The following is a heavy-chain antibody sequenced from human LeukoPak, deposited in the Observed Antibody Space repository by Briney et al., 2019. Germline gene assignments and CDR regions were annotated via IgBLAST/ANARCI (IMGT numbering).Heavy chain of an antibody. Sequence: ASVKVSCKASGYTFTDYYMHWVRQAPGQGLEWMGWINPNSGATNYAQKFQGRVTMTRDTSISTAYMELSRLRSDDTAVYYCARVGYYYYGMDVWGQGTTVTVPS. CDR3: ARVGYYYYGMDV. CDR2: INPNSGAT. J-gene: IGHJ6*02. V-gene: IGHV1-2*02. CDR1: GYTFTDYY.